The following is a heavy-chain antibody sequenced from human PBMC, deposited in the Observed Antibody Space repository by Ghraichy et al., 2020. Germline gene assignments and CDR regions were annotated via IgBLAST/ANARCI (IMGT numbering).Heavy chain of an antibody. V-gene: IGHV3-48*02. J-gene: IGHJ6*02. D-gene: IGHD4-23*01. CDR2: VTSSSRTK. Sequence: GESLNISCVCSGFTFSTYSMNWVRQAPGKGLEWVSYVTSSSRTKSYADSVKGRFTISKDNAQNSLYLQMNSLRDEDTAVYYCARGSTVVRFYYYDGMDVWGQGTTVTVSS. CDR1: GFTFSTYS. CDR3: ARGSTVVRFYYYDGMDV.